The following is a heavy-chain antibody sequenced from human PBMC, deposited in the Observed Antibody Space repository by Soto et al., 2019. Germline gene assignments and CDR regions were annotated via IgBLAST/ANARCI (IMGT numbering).Heavy chain of an antibody. D-gene: IGHD4-17*01. Sequence: SVKVSCKASGGTFSTFGISWVRQAPGQGLEWMGGIIPFFGTARYSQKFEDRITITADESTNTVYMDLRSLTSGDTAIYYCAKSAPMDAGDKYYYDFWGQGALVTVSS. V-gene: IGHV1-69*13. CDR3: AKSAPMDAGDKYYYDF. CDR2: IIPFFGTA. CDR1: GGTFSTFG. J-gene: IGHJ4*02.